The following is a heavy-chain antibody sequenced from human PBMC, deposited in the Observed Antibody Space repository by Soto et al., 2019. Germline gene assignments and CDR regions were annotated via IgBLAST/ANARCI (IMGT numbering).Heavy chain of an antibody. Sequence: SGRLSITRAFSKCSIISHNYHWAWIRQSPGKGPEWIGSGTTFYNPSLQSRVTMSLDTSENQSPLKLNSVPAADTAFYFCARHDYTSSGNSYFDYWGQGTVVPFSS. CDR1: KCSIISHNYH. CDR2: SGTT. D-gene: IGHD3-16*01. J-gene: IGHJ4*02. CDR3: ARHDYTSSGNSYFDY. V-gene: IGHV4-39*01.